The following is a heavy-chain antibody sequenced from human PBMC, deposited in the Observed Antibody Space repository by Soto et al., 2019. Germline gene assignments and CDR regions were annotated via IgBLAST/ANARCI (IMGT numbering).Heavy chain of an antibody. J-gene: IGHJ4*02. V-gene: IGHV1-3*01. CDR1: GYTFTSYA. CDR3: AGELGGWPDF. Sequence: QVQLVQSGAEVKKPGASVKVSCKASGYTFTSYAMHWVRQAPGQRLEWMGWINAGNGNTKYSQKFQGRVTITRDTSASTAYMELSRLRSEDTAVYCGAGELGGWPDFWGQGPLVTVSS. D-gene: IGHD2-15*01. CDR2: INAGNGNT.